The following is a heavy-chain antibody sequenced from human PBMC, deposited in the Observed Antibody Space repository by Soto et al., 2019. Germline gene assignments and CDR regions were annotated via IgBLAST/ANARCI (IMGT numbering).Heavy chain of an antibody. J-gene: IGHJ5*02. Sequence: GSLRLSCAASGFTFSDYYMSWIRQAPGKGLEWVSYISSSGSTIYYADSVKGRFTISRDNAKNSLYLQMNSLRAEDTAVYYCAREVHSSSSLYNWFDTWGQGTLVTVSS. D-gene: IGHD6-6*01. CDR2: ISSSGSTI. CDR3: AREVHSSSSLYNWFDT. CDR1: GFTFSDYY. V-gene: IGHV3-11*01.